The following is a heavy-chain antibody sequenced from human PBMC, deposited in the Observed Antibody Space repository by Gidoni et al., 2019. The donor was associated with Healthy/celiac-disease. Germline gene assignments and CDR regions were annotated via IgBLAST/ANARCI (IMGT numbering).Heavy chain of an antibody. D-gene: IGHD2-2*01. CDR2: INPNSGGT. J-gene: IGHJ5*02. CDR3: ARRRYLYCSSTSCPRTNWFDP. CDR1: GYTFTGYY. V-gene: IGHV1-2*02. Sequence: QVQLVQSGAEVKKPGASVKVSCKASGYTFTGYYMHWVRQAPGQGLEWMGWINPNSGGTNYAQKFQGRVTMTRDTSISTAYMELSRLRSDDTAVYYCARRRYLYCSSTSCPRTNWFDPWGQGTLVTVSS.